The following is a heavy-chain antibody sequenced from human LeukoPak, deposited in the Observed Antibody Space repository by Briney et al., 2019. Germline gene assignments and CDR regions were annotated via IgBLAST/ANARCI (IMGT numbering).Heavy chain of an antibody. CDR2: INHSGST. Sequence: PSETLSPTCAVYGGSFSGYYWSWIRQPPGKGLEWIGEINHSGSTNYNPSLKSRVTISVDTSRNQFSLKLSSVTAADTAVYYCARGPLTTMVRGVMPQFDYWGQGTLVTVSS. D-gene: IGHD3-10*01. V-gene: IGHV4-34*01. CDR1: GGSFSGYY. J-gene: IGHJ4*02. CDR3: ARGPLTTMVRGVMPQFDY.